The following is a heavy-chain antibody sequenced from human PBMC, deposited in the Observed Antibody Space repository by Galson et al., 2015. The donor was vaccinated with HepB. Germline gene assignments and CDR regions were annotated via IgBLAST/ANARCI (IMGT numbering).Heavy chain of an antibody. Sequence: SLRLSCAASGFTFSNAWMSWVRQAPGKGLEWVGRIKSKTDGGTTDYAAPVKGRFTISRDDSENTLYLQMNSLKTEDTAVYYCTTGVAWIAARPIDYWGQGTLVTVSS. V-gene: IGHV3-15*01. J-gene: IGHJ4*02. CDR3: TTGVAWIAARPIDY. CDR2: IKSKTDGGTT. D-gene: IGHD6-6*01. CDR1: GFTFSNAW.